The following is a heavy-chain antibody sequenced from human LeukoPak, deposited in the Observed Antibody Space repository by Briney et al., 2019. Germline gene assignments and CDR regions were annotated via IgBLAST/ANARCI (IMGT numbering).Heavy chain of an antibody. CDR3: ARGATISETGYFDF. D-gene: IGHD5-24*01. V-gene: IGHV4-34*01. CDR2: IDHRGGT. CDR1: GGSFSRYY. J-gene: IGHJ4*03. Sequence: NPSETLSLTCAVYGGSFSRYYWSWIRQSPGKGLEWIAEIDHRGGTNYNPSVKSRVTISVDTSKNQFSLKMRSLSAADTALYYCARGATISETGYFDFWGQGTLVTVSS.